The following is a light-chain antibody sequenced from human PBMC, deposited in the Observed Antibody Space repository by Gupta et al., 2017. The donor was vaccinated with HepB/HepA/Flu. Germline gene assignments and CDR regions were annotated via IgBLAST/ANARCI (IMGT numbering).Light chain of an antibody. V-gene: IGLV3-21*04. Sequence: SDVLTQPPSVSVAPGKTARITCGGNDIGSQRVHWYQQKPGQAPVLVIYYDGDRPSGITERFLGSNSGNNATLHISMVGAGDEVDYYCKVSDSNSDNLLFGGGTKMTVL. CDR1: DIGSQR. J-gene: IGLJ2*01. CDR3: KVSDSNSDNLL. CDR2: YDG.